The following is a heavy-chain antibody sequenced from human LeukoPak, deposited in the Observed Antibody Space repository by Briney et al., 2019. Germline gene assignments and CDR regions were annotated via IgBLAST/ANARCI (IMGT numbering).Heavy chain of an antibody. CDR2: ISSSSSYT. Sequence: GGSLRLSCAASGFTFSDYYMSWIRQAPGKGLEWVSYISSSSSYTNYADSVKGRFTISRDNAKNSLYLQMNSLRAEDTAVYYCAKDRDSSGYYYSYWGQGTLVTVSS. D-gene: IGHD3-22*01. CDR3: AKDRDSSGYYYSY. J-gene: IGHJ4*02. V-gene: IGHV3-11*05. CDR1: GFTFSDYY.